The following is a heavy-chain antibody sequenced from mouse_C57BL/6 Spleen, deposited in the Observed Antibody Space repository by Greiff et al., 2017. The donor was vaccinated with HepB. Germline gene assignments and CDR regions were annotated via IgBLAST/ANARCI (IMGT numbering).Heavy chain of an antibody. V-gene: IGHV1-64*01. CDR3: AIYYYGSSPYAMDY. CDR2: IHPNSGST. J-gene: IGHJ4*01. Sequence: VQLQQSGAELVKPGASVKLSCKASGYTFTSYWMHWVKQRPGQGLEWIGMIHPNSGSTNYNEKFKSKATLTVDKSSSTAYMQLSSLTSEDSAVYYCAIYYYGSSPYAMDYWGQGTSVTVSS. CDR1: GYTFTSYW. D-gene: IGHD1-1*01.